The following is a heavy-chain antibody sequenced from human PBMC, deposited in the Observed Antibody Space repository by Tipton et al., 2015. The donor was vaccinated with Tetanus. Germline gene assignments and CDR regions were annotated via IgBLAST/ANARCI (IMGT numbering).Heavy chain of an antibody. CDR3: ARDRLGSLDDFWSDY. J-gene: IGHJ4*02. V-gene: IGHV1-69*01. D-gene: IGHD3-3*01. CDR2: IIPIFGTA. Sequence: QLVQSGAEVKKPRSSVKVSCKAPGGTFSSYAISWVRQAPGQGLEWMGGIIPIFGTANYAQKFQGRVTITADECTSTAYMELSSLRSEDTAVYYCARDRLGSLDDFWSDYWGQGTLVTVSS. CDR1: GGTFSSYA.